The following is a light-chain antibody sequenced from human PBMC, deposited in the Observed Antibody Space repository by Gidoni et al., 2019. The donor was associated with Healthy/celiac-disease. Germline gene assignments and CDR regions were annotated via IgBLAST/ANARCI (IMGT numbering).Light chain of an antibody. CDR1: QSISSY. J-gene: IGKJ3*01. Sequence: IQMTQSPSSLSASVGDRVTITCRASQSISSYLNWYQQKPGKAPKLLIYAASSLQSGVPSRFSGSGSGTDFTLTTSSLQPEDFATYYCQQSYSTPPLFGPGTKVDIK. CDR2: AAS. V-gene: IGKV1-39*01. CDR3: QQSYSTPPL.